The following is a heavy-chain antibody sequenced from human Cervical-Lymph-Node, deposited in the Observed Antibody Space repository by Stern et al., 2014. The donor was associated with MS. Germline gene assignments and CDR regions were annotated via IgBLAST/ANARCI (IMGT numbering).Heavy chain of an antibody. CDR3: AHRQKNGDNRAYDV. V-gene: IGHV2-5*02. CDR2: LYWDDEK. Sequence: QVTLRESGPTLAKPTQTLTLTCSLSGFSLTTSGVGVGWIRQPPGKALEWLALLYWDDEKRYSNSPSLKNRLTITKDAFKNQVVLTLTNVDPIDTATYYCAHRQKNGDNRAYDVWGQGTRVTVSS. D-gene: IGHD5-24*01. CDR1: GFSLTTSGVG. J-gene: IGHJ3*01.